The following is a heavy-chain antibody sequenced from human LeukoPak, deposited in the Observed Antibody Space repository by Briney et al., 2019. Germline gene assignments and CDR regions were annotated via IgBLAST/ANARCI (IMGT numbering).Heavy chain of an antibody. D-gene: IGHD1-1*01. CDR2: IYYSWGM. V-gene: IGHV4-38-2*01. CDR1: GSSITRDYF. CDR3: ARNVTAGFFDY. Sequence: SETLSLTCAVSGSSITRDYFWVWIRPPPGKGREWIATIYYSWGMYFNPSLKSRVTVSLDASKNQFSLKMTSLTAADTAIYYCARNVTAGFFDYWGQGIMVTVSS. J-gene: IGHJ4*02.